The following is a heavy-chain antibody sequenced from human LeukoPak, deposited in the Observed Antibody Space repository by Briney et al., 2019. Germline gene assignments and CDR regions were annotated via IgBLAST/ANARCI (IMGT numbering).Heavy chain of an antibody. CDR1: GGSLSSYY. D-gene: IGHD3-10*01. V-gene: IGHV4-4*09. CDR2: IYTSGST. Sequence: SGTLSLTRTVSGGSLSSYYWSWIGQPPGKGLGGIGEIYTSGSTSNNPSLKSRVTISVDTSKTQSSLKLISVTSADTAVYYCERAGFIGDPHLARGKVNFDYWGQGTLVTVSS. CDR3: ERAGFIGDPHLARGKVNFDY. J-gene: IGHJ4*02.